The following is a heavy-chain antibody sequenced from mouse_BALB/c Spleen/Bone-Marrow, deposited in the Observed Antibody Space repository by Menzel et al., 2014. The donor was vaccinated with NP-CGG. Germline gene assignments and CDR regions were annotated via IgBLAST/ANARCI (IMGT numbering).Heavy chain of an antibody. CDR1: GFTFSSYA. Sequence: VQLKESGGGLVKPGGSLKLSCAASGFTFSSYAMSWVRQSPEKRLEWVAEISSGGSYTCYPDTVTGRFTISRDNAKNTPYLEMSSLRSEDTAMYYCARDSSGYFDYWGQGTTLTVSS. CDR3: ARDSSGYFDY. CDR2: ISSGGSYT. J-gene: IGHJ2*01. V-gene: IGHV5-9-4*01. D-gene: IGHD3-1*01.